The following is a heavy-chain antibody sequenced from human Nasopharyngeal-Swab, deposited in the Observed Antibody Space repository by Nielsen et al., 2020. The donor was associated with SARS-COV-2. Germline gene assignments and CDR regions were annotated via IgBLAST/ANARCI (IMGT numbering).Heavy chain of an antibody. CDR1: GYIFTSYY. CDR2: INPSGGST. Sequence: ASVKVSCKASGYIFTSYYMHWVRQAPGQGLEWMGIINPSGGSTSYAQKFQGRVTMTRDTSTSTVYMELSSLRSEDTAVYYCAREGGGEQGYSSGWHVIFTSNYYYYGMDVWGQGTTVTVSS. D-gene: IGHD6-19*01. V-gene: IGHV1-46*01. J-gene: IGHJ6*02. CDR3: AREGGGEQGYSSGWHVIFTSNYYYYGMDV.